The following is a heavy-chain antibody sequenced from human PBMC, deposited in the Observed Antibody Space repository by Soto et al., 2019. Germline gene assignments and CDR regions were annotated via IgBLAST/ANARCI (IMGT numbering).Heavy chain of an antibody. V-gene: IGHV4-59*01. CDR2: IYYSGST. CDR1: GGSISSYY. D-gene: IGHD4-17*01. CDR3: ASTTVTTYYFDY. J-gene: IGHJ4*02. Sequence: SETLSLTCTVSGGSISSYYWSWIRQPPGKGLEWIGYIYYSGSTNYNPSLKSRVTISVDTSKNQFSLKLSSVTAADTAVYYCASTTVTTYYFDYWGQGTLVTVSS.